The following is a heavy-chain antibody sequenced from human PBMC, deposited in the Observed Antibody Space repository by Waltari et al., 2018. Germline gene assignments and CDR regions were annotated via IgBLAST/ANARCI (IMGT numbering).Heavy chain of an antibody. V-gene: IGHV3-7*01. CDR2: IKGDGSDK. Sequence: EVRLVESGGGLVQPGGSRRLSCAASGFTFSRPWMTGGRRAPGKGLEWVASIKGDGSDKAYVDSLRGRFTISRDNAGNSLYLQMSSLRAEDTAVYYCARRLTLTAVGWGYGMDVWGQGTTVTVSS. CDR1: GFTFSRPW. CDR3: ARRLTLTAVGWGYGMDV. J-gene: IGHJ6*02. D-gene: IGHD2-2*01.